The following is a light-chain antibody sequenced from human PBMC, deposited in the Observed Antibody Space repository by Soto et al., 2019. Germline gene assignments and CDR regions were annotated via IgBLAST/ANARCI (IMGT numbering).Light chain of an antibody. CDR2: GAS. V-gene: IGKV3-20*01. CDR1: QSVSSNY. J-gene: IGKJ1*01. Sequence: EIVLTQSPGTLSLSPGETATLSCRASQSVSSNYLAWYQQKPGQAPRLLIYGASSRATGIPDRFSGSGSGTDFTLTISGLEPEDIEVYYCQQYGSTPRTFGQGTKVDIK. CDR3: QQYGSTPRT.